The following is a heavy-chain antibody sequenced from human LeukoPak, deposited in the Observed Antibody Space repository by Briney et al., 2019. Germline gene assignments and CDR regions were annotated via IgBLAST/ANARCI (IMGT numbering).Heavy chain of an antibody. CDR1: GGSISSGDYY. J-gene: IGHJ6*03. V-gene: IGHV4-61*02. CDR3: ARDRNIAASYYYYYYMDV. D-gene: IGHD6-6*01. Sequence: SQTLSLICTVSGGSISSGDYYWSWIRQPPGKGLEWIGRLYTSGSTNYNPSLKSRVTISVDTSKNQFSLKLSSVTAADTAVYYCARDRNIAASYYYYYYMDVWGKGTTVTVSS. CDR2: LYTSGST.